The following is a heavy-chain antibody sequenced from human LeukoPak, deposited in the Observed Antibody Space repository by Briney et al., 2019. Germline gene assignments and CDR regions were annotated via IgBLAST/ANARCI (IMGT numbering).Heavy chain of an antibody. D-gene: IGHD1-26*01. CDR3: AGDRGATERVFDY. CDR2: IIPIFGTA. V-gene: IGHV1-69*05. Sequence: GSSVKVSCKASGGTFSSYAISWVRQAPGQGLEWMGRIIPIFGTANYAQKFQGRVTITTDESTSTAYMELSSLRSEDTAVYYCAGDRGATERVFDYWGQGTLVTVSS. J-gene: IGHJ4*02. CDR1: GGTFSSYA.